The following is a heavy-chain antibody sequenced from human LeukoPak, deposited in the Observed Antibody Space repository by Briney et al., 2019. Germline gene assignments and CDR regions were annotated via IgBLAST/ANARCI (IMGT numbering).Heavy chain of an antibody. CDR1: GFTFNIYE. CDR3: AKDRRVEWVNWFDP. CDR2: ISSSGRSI. J-gene: IGHJ5*02. D-gene: IGHD3-3*01. Sequence: QPGGSLILSCAASGFTFNIYEMNWVRQAPGKGPEWISYISSSGRSIYYADSVKGRFTISRDNAKNSVYLQMNSLRAEDTAVYYCAKDRRVEWVNWFDPWAREPWSPSPQ. V-gene: IGHV3-48*03.